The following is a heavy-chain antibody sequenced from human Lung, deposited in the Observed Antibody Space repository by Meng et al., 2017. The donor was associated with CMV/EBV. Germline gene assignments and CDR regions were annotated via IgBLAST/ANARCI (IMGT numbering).Heavy chain of an antibody. V-gene: IGHV3-74*01. CDR3: VRGVMCSSTSCYKYYYYGREV. CDR2: ISSDGSSTR. D-gene: IGHD2-2*02. J-gene: IGHJ6*04. CDR1: GFTFSTYW. Sequence: GGSLRLXCAASGFTFSTYWMHWVRQVPGKGLVWVSRISSDGSSTRSYADSVKGRFTISRDNAKNTLYLQMNSLRAEDTAVYYCVRGVMCSSTSCYKYYYYGREVWGKGATVTVSS.